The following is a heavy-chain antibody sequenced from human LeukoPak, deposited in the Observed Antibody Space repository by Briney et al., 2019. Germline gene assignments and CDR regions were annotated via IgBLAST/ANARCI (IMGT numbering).Heavy chain of an antibody. D-gene: IGHD2-2*01. V-gene: IGHV3-30*02. CDR2: IRYDGSNK. CDR3: AKDGVVVVPAVNHYYYYMDV. J-gene: IGHJ6*03. CDR1: GFTFSSYG. Sequence: GGSLRLSCAASGFTFSSYGMHWVRQAPGKGLEWVAFIRYDGSNKYYADSVKGRFTISRDNSKNTLYLQMNSLRAEDTAVYYCAKDGVVVVPAVNHYYYYMDVWGKGTTVTISS.